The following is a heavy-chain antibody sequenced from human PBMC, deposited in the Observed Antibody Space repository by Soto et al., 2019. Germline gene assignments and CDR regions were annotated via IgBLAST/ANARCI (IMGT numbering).Heavy chain of an antibody. Sequence: QVQLVQSGAEVKKPGSSVKVSCKASGGTFSSYAISWVRQAPGQGLEWMGGIIPIFGTANYAQKFQGRVTITADESTSTAYMELSSLRSEDTAVYYCARGDNHDYSNLYYYGMDVWGQGTTVTVSS. J-gene: IGHJ6*02. CDR3: ARGDNHDYSNLYYYGMDV. CDR1: GGTFSSYA. D-gene: IGHD4-4*01. CDR2: IIPIFGTA. V-gene: IGHV1-69*01.